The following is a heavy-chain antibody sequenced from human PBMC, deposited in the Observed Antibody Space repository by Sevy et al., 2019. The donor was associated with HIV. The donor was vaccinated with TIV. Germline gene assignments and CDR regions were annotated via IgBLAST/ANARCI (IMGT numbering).Heavy chain of an antibody. CDR2: ISYDGSNK. V-gene: IGHV3-30-3*01. CDR3: AGGGTGTAVTLDY. CDR1: GFTFSSYA. J-gene: IGHJ4*02. Sequence: GGSLRLSCAASGFTFSSYAMHWVRQAPGKGLEWVAVISYDGSNKYYADSVKGRFTISRDNSKNTLYLQMNSLRAEDTAVYYCAGGGTGTAVTLDYWGQGTLVTVSS. D-gene: IGHD1-1*01.